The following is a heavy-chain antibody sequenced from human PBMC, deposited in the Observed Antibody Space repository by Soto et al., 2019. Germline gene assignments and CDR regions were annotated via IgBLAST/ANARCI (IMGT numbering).Heavy chain of an antibody. CDR2: ISPYTGNT. CDR3: AMVDNYVPPTPQDV. V-gene: IGHV1-18*01. Sequence: QVQLVQSGDEVKKPGASVKVSCKASGYIFVNYGIAWVRQAPGQGLEWMGWISPYTGNTHSASKVQGRLTMTTDTXXSTVYMDLGRLSSDDTAVYYCAMVDNYVPPTPQDVWGQGTTVTVSS. D-gene: IGHD3-16*01. J-gene: IGHJ6*02. CDR1: GYIFVNYG.